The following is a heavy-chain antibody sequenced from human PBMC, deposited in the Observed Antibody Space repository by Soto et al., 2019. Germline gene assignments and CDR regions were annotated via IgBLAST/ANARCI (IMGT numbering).Heavy chain of an antibody. CDR1: GFSFNDYA. CDR2: INDDGDST. D-gene: IGHD3-22*01. V-gene: IGHV3-23*01. Sequence: EVQLLESGGGVVQPGGSLRLSCAASGFSFNDYAMTWVRQAPGKGLEWVSAINDDGDSTYYADSVKGRFTISRDNSKNRVFLEMNSLRAEDTAAYHCAKVVVMRAVNDALDIWGQGTMVTVSS. CDR3: AKVVVMRAVNDALDI. J-gene: IGHJ3*02.